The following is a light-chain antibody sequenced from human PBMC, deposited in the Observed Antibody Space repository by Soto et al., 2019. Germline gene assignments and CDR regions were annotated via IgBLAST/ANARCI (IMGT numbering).Light chain of an antibody. CDR2: NAA. J-gene: IGKJ1*01. Sequence: DIQMTQSPSTLSASVGDRVTITCRASQTISSWLAWYQQKPGKAPNLLIFNAATLESGVPSRFFGSGSGIEFTLTITGLRPDDFGTYYCQQYSEYSTCGQGSKVGIK. V-gene: IGKV1-5*01. CDR1: QTISSW. CDR3: QQYSEYST.